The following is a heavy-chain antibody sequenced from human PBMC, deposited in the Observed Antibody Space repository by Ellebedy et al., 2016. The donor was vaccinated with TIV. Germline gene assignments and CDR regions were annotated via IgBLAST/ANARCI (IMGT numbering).Heavy chain of an antibody. CDR1: GFTFSRFR. CDR2: ISGSGGST. D-gene: IGHD6-13*01. Sequence: GESLKISXAASGFTFSRFRMSWVRQAPGKGLEWVSAISGSGGSTFYADSVKGRFTISRDNSKNTVYLQMNSLGVEDTAVYYCAKDTGIAAHPLGYWGQGTLVTVSS. J-gene: IGHJ4*02. V-gene: IGHV3-23*01. CDR3: AKDTGIAAHPLGY.